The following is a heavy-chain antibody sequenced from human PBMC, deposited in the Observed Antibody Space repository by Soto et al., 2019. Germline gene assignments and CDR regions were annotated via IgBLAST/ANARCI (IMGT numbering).Heavy chain of an antibody. CDR1: GFTFSSFG. CDR2: ISYDGIDK. D-gene: IGHD5-12*01. J-gene: IGHJ4*02. CDR3: AKELREMATTRPDY. Sequence: QVQLVESGGGVVQPGTSLRLSCAASGFTFSSFGIHWVRQAPGKGLEWVAVISYDGIDKNYGDSVKGRFTISRENSKNLVYLQMNSLRIEDTAVYLGAKELREMATTRPDYRGQGVLVAVSS. V-gene: IGHV3-30*18.